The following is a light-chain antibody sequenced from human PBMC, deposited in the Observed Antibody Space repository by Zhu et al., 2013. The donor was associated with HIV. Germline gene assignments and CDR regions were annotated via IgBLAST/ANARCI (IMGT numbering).Light chain of an antibody. CDR3: SSYTSSSTPVV. CDR1: SNDVGGYDY. CDR2: EVT. V-gene: IGLV2-14*01. J-gene: IGLJ2*01. Sequence: QSALTQPASVSGSPGQSITISCTGSSNDVGGYDYVSWYQQHPGKAPKLMIYEVTNRPSGVSNRFSGSKSGNTASLTISGLQAEDEGDYYCSSYTSSSTPVVFGGGTKLTVL.